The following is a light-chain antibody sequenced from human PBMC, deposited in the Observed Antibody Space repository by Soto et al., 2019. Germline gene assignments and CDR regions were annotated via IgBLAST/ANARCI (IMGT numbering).Light chain of an antibody. V-gene: IGKV3-20*01. Sequence: ELVLTQSPGTLSLSPGERATLSCRASQSVSSSYLAWYQQKPGQAPRLLIYGASSRATGIPDRFSGSGSGTDFTLTISRLEPEDFEVYYCPQYGSSPWTFGQGTKVDIK. CDR2: GAS. J-gene: IGKJ1*01. CDR3: PQYGSSPWT. CDR1: QSVSSSY.